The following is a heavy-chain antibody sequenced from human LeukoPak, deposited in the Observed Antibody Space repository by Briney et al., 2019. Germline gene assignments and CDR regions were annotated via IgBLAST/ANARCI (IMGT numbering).Heavy chain of an antibody. CDR3: ASSEGGVIQNFDY. V-gene: IGHV1-2*02. D-gene: IGHD3-16*02. J-gene: IGHJ4*02. CDR2: INPNSGGT. Sequence: EASVTVSFKASGYTFTGYYMHWVRQAPGQGREWMGWINPNSGGTNYAQKFQGRVTMNRDTSISTAYMELSRLRSDDTAVYYCASSEGGVIQNFDYWGQGTLVTVSS. CDR1: GYTFTGYY.